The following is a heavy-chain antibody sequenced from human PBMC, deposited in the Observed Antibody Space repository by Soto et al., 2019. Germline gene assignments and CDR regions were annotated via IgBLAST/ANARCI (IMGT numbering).Heavy chain of an antibody. J-gene: IGHJ4*01. CDR2: FHSSGAT. CDR3: ASIWFWDFDY. V-gene: IGHV4-30-4*01. Sequence: SETLSLTCTVSGGSISSADYYWSWIRQPPGKGLEWIGYFHSSGATYKDPSLKSRVTISVDTSKNQISLKLDSVTAADTAVYYCASIWFWDFDYWGHGTLVTVSS. D-gene: IGHD3-10*01. CDR1: GGSISSADYY.